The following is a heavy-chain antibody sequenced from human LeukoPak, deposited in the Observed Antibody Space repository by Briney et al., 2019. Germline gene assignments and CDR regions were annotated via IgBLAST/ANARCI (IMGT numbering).Heavy chain of an antibody. D-gene: IGHD2-2*01. Sequence: GGSLRLSCAASGFTFSSYWMHWVRQAPGKGLVWVSRINTDGSSTSYADSVKGRFTISRDNSKNTLYLQMNSLRAEDTAVYYCAMLGGYCSSTSCYADAFDIWGQGTMVTVSS. J-gene: IGHJ3*02. V-gene: IGHV3-74*01. CDR1: GFTFSSYW. CDR3: AMLGGYCSSTSCYADAFDI. CDR2: INTDGSST.